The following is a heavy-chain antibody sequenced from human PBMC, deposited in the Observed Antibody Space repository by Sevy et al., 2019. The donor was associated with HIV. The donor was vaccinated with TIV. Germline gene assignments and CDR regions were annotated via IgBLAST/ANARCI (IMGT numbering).Heavy chain of an antibody. CDR3: AGVGVSYCTDDCYHRFDY. CDR2: ISYDGRNT. J-gene: IGHJ4*02. V-gene: IGHV3-30*09. Sequence: GGSLRLSCSASGFTFSSYALLWVRQAPGKGLEWVSLISYDGRNTYYSDSVKGRFAISRDESKTTLFLQMESLRTEDTGIYYCAGVGVSYCTDDCYHRFDYWGRGTLVTVSS. D-gene: IGHD2-21*02. CDR1: GFTFSSYA.